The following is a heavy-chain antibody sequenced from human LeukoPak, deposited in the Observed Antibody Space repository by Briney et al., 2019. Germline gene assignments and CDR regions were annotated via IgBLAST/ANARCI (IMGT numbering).Heavy chain of an antibody. V-gene: IGHV3-23*01. J-gene: IGHJ4*02. CDR3: AKGEKTRPFGGVIDY. CDR1: GFTFSSYA. CDR2: ISDSGGST. D-gene: IGHD3-16*02. Sequence: GGCLRLSCAASGFTFSSYAMSWVRQAPGKGLEWVSAISDSGGSTYYADSVKGRFTISRDNSKNTLFLHMNSLRAEDTAVYYCAKGEKTRPFGGVIDYWGQGTLVTVSS.